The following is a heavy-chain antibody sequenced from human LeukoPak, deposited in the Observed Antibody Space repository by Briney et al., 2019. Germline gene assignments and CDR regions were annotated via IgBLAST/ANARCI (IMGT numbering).Heavy chain of an antibody. J-gene: IGHJ6*03. CDR2: MNPNRCNT. Sequence: VASVKVSCKASGYTFPSYDFNRVRQAPGPGVGWMGGMNPNRCNTGHAQKVQGRVNNTRNTSISTAYMEVSSLRSEDTAVYYCARVKRVTMVRGVIYYYYYMDVWGKGTTVTVSS. D-gene: IGHD3-10*01. V-gene: IGHV1-8*03. CDR1: GYTFPSYD. CDR3: ARVKRVTMVRGVIYYYYYMDV.